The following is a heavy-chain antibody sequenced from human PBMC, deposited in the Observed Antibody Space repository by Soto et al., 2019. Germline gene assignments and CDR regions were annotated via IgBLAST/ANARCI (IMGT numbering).Heavy chain of an antibody. CDR2: ISSSSSTI. CDR3: AREGAGSSSGSVEEQYYYYYYMDV. Sequence: GGSLRLSCAASGFTFSSYSMNWVRQAPGKGLEWVSYISSSSSTIYYADSVKDRFTISRDNAKNSLYLQMNSLRAEDTAVYYCAREGAGSSSGSVEEQYYYYYYMDVWGKGTTVTVSS. V-gene: IGHV3-48*01. D-gene: IGHD6-6*01. CDR1: GFTFSSYS. J-gene: IGHJ6*03.